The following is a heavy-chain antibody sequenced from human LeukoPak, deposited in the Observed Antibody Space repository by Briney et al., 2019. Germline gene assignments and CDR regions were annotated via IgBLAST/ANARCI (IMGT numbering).Heavy chain of an antibody. V-gene: IGHV1-2*02. Sequence: ASVKVSCEASGYTFTGYYMHWVRQAPGQGLEWTGWINPNSGGTNYAQKFQGRVTMTRDTSISTAYMELSRLRSDDTAVYYCARVKYYYDSSGSLDYWGQGTLVTVSS. D-gene: IGHD3-22*01. J-gene: IGHJ4*02. CDR3: ARVKYYYDSSGSLDY. CDR1: GYTFTGYY. CDR2: INPNSGGT.